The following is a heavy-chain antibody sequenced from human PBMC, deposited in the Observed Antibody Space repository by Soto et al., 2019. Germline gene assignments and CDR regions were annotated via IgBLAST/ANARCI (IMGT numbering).Heavy chain of an antibody. CDR1: GFTFSSYG. CDR2: IWYDGSNK. J-gene: IGHJ3*02. Sequence: GGSLRLSCAASGFTFSSYGMHWVRQAPGKGLEWVAVIWYDGSNKYYADSVKGRFTISRDNSKNTLYLQMNSLRAEDTAVYYCARDPTYGDYLGNAFDIWGQGTMVTVS. D-gene: IGHD4-17*01. V-gene: IGHV3-33*01. CDR3: ARDPTYGDYLGNAFDI.